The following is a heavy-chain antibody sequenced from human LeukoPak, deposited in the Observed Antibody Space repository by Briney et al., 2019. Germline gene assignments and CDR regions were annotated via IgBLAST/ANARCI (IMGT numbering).Heavy chain of an antibody. D-gene: IGHD3-22*01. CDR1: GFTFSSYS. Sequence: GGSLRLSCAASGFTFSSYSMKWVRQAPGKGLEWVSYISSSSTIYYADSVKGRFTISRDNAKNSLYLQMNSLRAEDTAVYYCAKVGGRDTYYYDSSGYYLFDYWGQGTLVTVSS. V-gene: IGHV3-48*01. CDR2: ISSSSTI. J-gene: IGHJ4*02. CDR3: AKVGGRDTYYYDSSGYYLFDY.